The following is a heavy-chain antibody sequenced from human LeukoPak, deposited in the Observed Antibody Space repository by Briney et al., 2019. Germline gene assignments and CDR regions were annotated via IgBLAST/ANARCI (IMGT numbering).Heavy chain of an antibody. D-gene: IGHD6-6*01. Sequence: PGGSLRLSCAASGFTVSSNYMSWVREVPGRGLEWVSGVSHNGGSTNYADSVKGRFTISRDNSKNTLYLQMNTLGPEDTAVYYCAKMSSSWSTYLFDYWGRGTLVTVSS. CDR1: GFTVSSNY. CDR3: AKMSSSWSTYLFDY. V-gene: IGHV3-23*01. J-gene: IGHJ4*02. CDR2: VSHNGGST.